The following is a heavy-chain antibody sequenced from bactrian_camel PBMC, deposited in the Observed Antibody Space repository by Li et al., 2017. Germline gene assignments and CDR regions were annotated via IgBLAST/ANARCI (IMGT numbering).Heavy chain of an antibody. Sequence: VQLVESGGGSVQAGGSLRLSCAISGRSNENYFLAWFRQPPGKEREGVAAMYTGFGGGNIYYDDSVKGRFTISQGTAKTTVYPQMDNLKPEDTAVHYCAVDSSFVTCDGAQGTQVTVS. CDR1: GRSNENYF. CDR2: MYTGFGGGNI. CDR3: AVDSSFVTCD. D-gene: IGHD7*01. J-gene: IGHJ4*01. V-gene: IGHV3S32*01.